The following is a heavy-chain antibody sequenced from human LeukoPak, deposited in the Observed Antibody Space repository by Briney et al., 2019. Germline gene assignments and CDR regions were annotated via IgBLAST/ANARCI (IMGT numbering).Heavy chain of an antibody. CDR3: AKSVNCSSTSCYLDYFDY. D-gene: IGHD2-2*01. Sequence: GGSLRLSCAASGFTFSSYGMHWVRQAPGKGLEWVAFIRYDGSNKYYADSVKGRFTISRDNSKNTLYLQMNSLRAEDTAVYYCAKSVNCSSTSCYLDYFDYWGQGTLATVSS. J-gene: IGHJ4*02. CDR1: GFTFSSYG. CDR2: IRYDGSNK. V-gene: IGHV3-30*02.